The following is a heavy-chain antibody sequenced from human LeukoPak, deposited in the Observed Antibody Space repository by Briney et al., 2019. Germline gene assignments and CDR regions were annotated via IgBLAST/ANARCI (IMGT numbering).Heavy chain of an antibody. V-gene: IGHV7-4-1*02. J-gene: IGHJ4*02. CDR2: INTNTGNP. Sequence: ASVKVSCKASGYTFTSYDINWVRQAPGQGLEWMGWINTNTGNPTYAQGFTGRFVFSLDTSVSTAYLQISSLKAEDTAVYYCARDGDYVWGSYRYTDYWGQGTLVTVSS. CDR3: ARDGDYVWGSYRYTDY. CDR1: GYTFTSYD. D-gene: IGHD3-16*02.